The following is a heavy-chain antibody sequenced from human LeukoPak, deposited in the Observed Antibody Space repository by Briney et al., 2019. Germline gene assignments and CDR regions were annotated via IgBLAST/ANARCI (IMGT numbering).Heavy chain of an antibody. V-gene: IGHV3-48*01. CDR2: ISSSTSTI. CDR1: GFTFSSYG. CDR3: ARVHFSVYGGFFDY. D-gene: IGHD4-23*01. Sequence: GGSLRLSCAASGFTFSSYGMNWVRQAPEKGLEYISYISSSTSTIYYADSVKGRFTISRDNAKNSLFLQMNSLRAEDTAIYYCARVHFSVYGGFFDYWGQGILVTVSS. J-gene: IGHJ4*02.